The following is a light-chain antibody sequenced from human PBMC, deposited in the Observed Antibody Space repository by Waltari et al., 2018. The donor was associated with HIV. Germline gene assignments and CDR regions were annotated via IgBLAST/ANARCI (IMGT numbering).Light chain of an antibody. CDR3: QQYDDLTQT. J-gene: IGKJ2*01. V-gene: IGKV1-33*01. Sequence: DIQMTQSPSSLSASVGDRVTITCQASQDINNYLNWYQQKPGKAPKLLIYDTSNLQTGVPSRFSGSGSGTDFTFTISSLQPEDIATYYCQQYDDLTQTFGQGTKVEIK. CDR2: DTS. CDR1: QDINNY.